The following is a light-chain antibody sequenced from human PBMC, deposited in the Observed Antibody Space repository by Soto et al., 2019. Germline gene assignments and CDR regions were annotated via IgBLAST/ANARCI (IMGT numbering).Light chain of an antibody. Sequence: QSVLTQPPSVSGAPGQRVTISCTGSSSNIGAGYDVHWYQQLPGTAPKLLIYGNNNRPSGVPDRFSGSKSGTSASLAVTGLQAEDEADYYCQSYATGLSVLSVSGTGTKVTVL. J-gene: IGLJ1*01. CDR3: QSYATGLSVLSV. V-gene: IGLV1-40*01. CDR1: SSNIGAGYD. CDR2: GNN.